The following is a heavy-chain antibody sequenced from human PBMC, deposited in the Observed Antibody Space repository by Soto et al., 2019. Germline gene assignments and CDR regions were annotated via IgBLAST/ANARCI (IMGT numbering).Heavy chain of an antibody. Sequence: GGSLRLSCAASAFTFTNFWMHWVRQAPGKGLVWVSTINSDWSFTDYADSVKGRFTISRDNAKNTLYLHMSSLRAEDTAVYFCAKDRLSGSYHRYFDYWGQGTLVTVSS. CDR1: AFTFTNFW. D-gene: IGHD1-26*01. V-gene: IGHV3-74*01. CDR2: INSDWSFT. J-gene: IGHJ4*02. CDR3: AKDRLSGSYHRYFDY.